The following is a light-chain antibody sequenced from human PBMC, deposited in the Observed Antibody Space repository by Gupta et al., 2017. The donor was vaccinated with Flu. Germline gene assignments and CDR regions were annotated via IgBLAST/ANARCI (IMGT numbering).Light chain of an antibody. J-gene: IGKJ1*01. CDR2: KAS. Sequence: QQKPGKAPKLLIYKASTVESGVPSRFSGSGFGTEFTLTISRLQPDDFATYYCQEYNSYWAFGQGTKVEIK. V-gene: IGKV1-5*03. CDR3: QEYNSYWA.